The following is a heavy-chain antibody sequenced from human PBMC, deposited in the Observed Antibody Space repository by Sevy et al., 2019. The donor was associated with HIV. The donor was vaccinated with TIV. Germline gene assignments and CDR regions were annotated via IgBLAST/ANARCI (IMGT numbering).Heavy chain of an antibody. J-gene: IGHJ4*02. Sequence: SETRSLTCTVSGASISSSGYYWGWIRQPPGKGLEWIASIRDTGSTYYNPSLRSRVTISADASKNQFSLRLNSVTAADTAVYYCAGPTLTYSSGWSYYDHWGQGTVVTVSS. V-gene: IGHV4-39*01. CDR3: AGPTLTYSSGWSYYDH. CDR1: GASISSSGYY. CDR2: IRDTGST. D-gene: IGHD6-19*01.